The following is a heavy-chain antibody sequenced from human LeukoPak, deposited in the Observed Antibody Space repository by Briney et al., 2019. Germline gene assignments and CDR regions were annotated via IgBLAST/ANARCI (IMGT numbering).Heavy chain of an antibody. V-gene: IGHV3-48*03. Sequence: GGALRLSCAASGFTFSSYEMNWVRQAPGKGLEWVSYISSSGSTIYYADSVKGRFTISRDNAKNSLYLQMNSLRAEDTAVYYCARETSRDIIVVVNDAFDIWGQGTMVTVSS. CDR2: ISSSGSTI. CDR1: GFTFSSYE. J-gene: IGHJ3*02. D-gene: IGHD2-21*01. CDR3: ARETSRDIIVVVNDAFDI.